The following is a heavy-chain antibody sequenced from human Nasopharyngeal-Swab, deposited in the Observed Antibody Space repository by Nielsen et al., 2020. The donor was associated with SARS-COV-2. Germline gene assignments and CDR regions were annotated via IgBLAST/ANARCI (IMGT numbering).Heavy chain of an antibody. CDR3: ARRDHYDFWSGDGFDP. CDR2: IWYDGSNK. V-gene: IGHV3-33*01. CDR1: GFTFSSYG. J-gene: IGHJ5*02. Sequence: GGSLRLSCAASGFTFSSYGMHWVRQAPGKGLGWVAVIWYDGSNKYYADSVKGRFTISRDNSKNTLYLQMNSLRAEDTAVYYCARRDHYDFWSGDGFDPWGQGTLVTVSS. D-gene: IGHD3-3*01.